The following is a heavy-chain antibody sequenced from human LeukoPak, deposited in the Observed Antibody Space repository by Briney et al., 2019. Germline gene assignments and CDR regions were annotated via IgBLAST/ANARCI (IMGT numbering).Heavy chain of an antibody. J-gene: IGHJ4*02. CDR2: INPKNGGA. D-gene: IGHD2-15*01. V-gene: IGHV1-2*02. Sequence: GASVKVSCKASGFTFSTSTVQWVRQARGQRLEWMGWINPKNGGATYAQKFQGRVTMTRDTSISTAYMELSRLTSDDTAVYYCARGGMVAATFVVSSDDYWGQGTLVTVSS. CDR1: GFTFSTST. CDR3: ARGGMVAATFVVSSDDY.